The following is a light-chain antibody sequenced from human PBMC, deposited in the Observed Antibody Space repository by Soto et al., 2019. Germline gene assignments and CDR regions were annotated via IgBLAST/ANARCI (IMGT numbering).Light chain of an antibody. CDR3: YSNAGSTLYV. Sequence: QSALTQPPSASGSPGQSLTISCTGTSSDVGGYNYVSWYQQHPGKAPKLMIYEVNKRPSGVPDRFSGSKSGNTASLTVSGLQAEDEAYYYCYSNAGSTLYVFGSGTKLTVL. J-gene: IGLJ1*01. CDR1: SSDVGGYNY. V-gene: IGLV2-8*01. CDR2: EVN.